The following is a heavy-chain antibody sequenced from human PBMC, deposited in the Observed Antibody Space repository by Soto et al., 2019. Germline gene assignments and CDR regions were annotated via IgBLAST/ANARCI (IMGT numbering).Heavy chain of an antibody. CDR1: GFSLSNARMG. J-gene: IGHJ3*02. D-gene: IGHD2-21*01. CDR2: IFSNDEK. CDR3: AICGVDAFDI. V-gene: IGHV2-26*01. Sequence: QVTLKESGPVLVKPTETLTLTCTVSGFSLSNARMGVSWIRQPPGKALEWLAHIFSNDEKSYSTSLKSRLTLPKETSKSQDVLNMTNMAPLDTATYYCAICGVDAFDIWGQGTMVTVSS.